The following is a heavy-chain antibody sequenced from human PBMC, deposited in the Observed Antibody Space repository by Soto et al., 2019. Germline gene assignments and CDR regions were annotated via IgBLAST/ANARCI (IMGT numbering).Heavy chain of an antibody. CDR2: ISAYNGNT. CDR3: ARVGGGGWYDAFDI. J-gene: IGHJ3*02. D-gene: IGHD6-19*01. Sequence: ASVKVSCKXSGYTFTSYDISWVRQAPGQGLEWMGWISAYNGNTNYAQKLQGRVTMTTDTSTSTAYMELRSLRSDDTAVYYCARVGGGGWYDAFDIWGQGTMVTVSS. CDR1: GYTFTSYD. V-gene: IGHV1-18*04.